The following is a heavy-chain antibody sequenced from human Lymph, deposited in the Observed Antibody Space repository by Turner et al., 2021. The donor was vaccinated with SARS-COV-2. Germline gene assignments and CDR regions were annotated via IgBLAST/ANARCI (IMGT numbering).Heavy chain of an antibody. Sequence: EVQLLESGGDLVQPGGSLRLSCVASGFTFSNYAMSWVRQAKGKGLVWVSDMRGSGARTYYADSVKGRFTISRDNSKNTLLLEKNSLRADDTAIYYCAKSPLGEDDFDYWGQGTLVTVSS. J-gene: IGHJ4*02. D-gene: IGHD3-16*01. CDR1: GFTFSNYA. CDR2: MRGSGART. CDR3: AKSPLGEDDFDY. V-gene: IGHV3-23*01.